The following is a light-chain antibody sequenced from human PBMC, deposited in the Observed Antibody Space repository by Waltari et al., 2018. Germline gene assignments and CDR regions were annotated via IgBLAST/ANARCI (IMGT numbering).Light chain of an antibody. CDR3: QKYGTLPAT. Sequence: DIVLTQSPGTLSVSPGARATLSCRASQSVRRTLAWYQQKPGQAPRLLIYDASTRATGVPDRFSGSGFGTDFSLTICRLEPEDFAVYYCQKYGTLPATFGQGTKVEIK. CDR2: DAS. J-gene: IGKJ1*01. V-gene: IGKV3-20*01. CDR1: QSVRRT.